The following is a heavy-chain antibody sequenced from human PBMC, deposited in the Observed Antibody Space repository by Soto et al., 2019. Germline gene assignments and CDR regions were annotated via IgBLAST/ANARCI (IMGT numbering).Heavy chain of an antibody. V-gene: IGHV4-34*01. J-gene: IGHJ6*02. CDR3: ARVGGSYYFYDYGMDV. CDR2: INHSGST. Sequence: SETLSLTCAVYGGSFSGYYWSWIRQPPGKGLEWIGEINHSGSTNYNPSLKSRVTISVDTSKNQFSLKLSSVTAADTAVYYCARVGGSYYFYDYGMDVWGQGTTVT. D-gene: IGHD1-26*01. CDR1: GGSFSGYY.